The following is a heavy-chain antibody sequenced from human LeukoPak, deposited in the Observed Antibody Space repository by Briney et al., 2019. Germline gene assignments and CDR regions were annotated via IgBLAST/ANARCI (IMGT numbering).Heavy chain of an antibody. Sequence: PGGSLRLSCAASGFTFSSYAMHCVRQAPGKGLEYVSAISSNGGSTYYANSVKGRFTISRDSSKNTLYLQMGSLRAEDMAVYYCARSKIAVTDPGGFDYWGQGTLVTVSS. CDR2: ISSNGGST. CDR3: ARSKIAVTDPGGFDY. V-gene: IGHV3-64*01. CDR1: GFTFSSYA. J-gene: IGHJ4*02. D-gene: IGHD6-19*01.